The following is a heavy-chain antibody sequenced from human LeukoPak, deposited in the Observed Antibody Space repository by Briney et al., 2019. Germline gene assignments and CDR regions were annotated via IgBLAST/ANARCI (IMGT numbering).Heavy chain of an antibody. Sequence: GGSLRLSCAASGFTFSSYAMSWVRQAPGERLDWVSVISGRGEDTYYADSVKGRFTISRDNSKNTVHLQMNSLRAEDTAVYYCAKDSALGGLDYFDSWGQGTLVTVSS. CDR3: AKDSALGGLDYFDS. CDR1: GFTFSSYA. V-gene: IGHV3-23*01. D-gene: IGHD3-10*01. J-gene: IGHJ4*01. CDR2: ISGRGEDT.